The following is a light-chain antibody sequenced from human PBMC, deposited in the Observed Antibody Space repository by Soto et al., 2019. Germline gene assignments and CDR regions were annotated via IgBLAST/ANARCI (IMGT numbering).Light chain of an antibody. CDR3: QRYYDSLWT. Sequence: EIVLTQSPGTLSFSPGETATLSCRASQSFNSTSLAWYQQKPGQAPRLLIHGASSRATGIPDRFSSSGSGTDFPLTISRLEPEDFAVYFCQRYYDSLWTFGQGTKVEIK. CDR1: QSFNSTS. J-gene: IGKJ1*01. CDR2: GAS. V-gene: IGKV3-20*01.